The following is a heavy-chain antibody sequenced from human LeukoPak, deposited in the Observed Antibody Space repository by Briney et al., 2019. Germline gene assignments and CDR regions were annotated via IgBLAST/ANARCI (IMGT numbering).Heavy chain of an antibody. V-gene: IGHV4-4*07. D-gene: IGHD6-19*01. Sequence: PSETLSLTCTVSGGSISSYYWSWIRQPAGKGLEWIGRIYTSGSTTYNPSLKSRVTMSVDTSKNQFSLKLSSVTAADTAVYYCARDRRVVAGTNGMDVWGQGTTVTVSS. CDR2: IYTSGST. CDR3: ARDRRVVAGTNGMDV. J-gene: IGHJ6*02. CDR1: GGSISSYY.